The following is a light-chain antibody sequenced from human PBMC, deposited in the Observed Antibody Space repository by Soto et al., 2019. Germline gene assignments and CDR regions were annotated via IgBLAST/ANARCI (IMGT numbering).Light chain of an antibody. J-gene: IGKJ2*01. Sequence: DIQMTQSPSSLSASVGDRVTITCRASQTISSYLNWYQQNPGKAPKLLIYAASSLQSGVPSRFSGSGSGTDFTLTISSLQPEDFATYYCQQSSHIPYTFGQGTKLEIK. CDR2: AAS. V-gene: IGKV1-39*01. CDR1: QTISSY. CDR3: QQSSHIPYT.